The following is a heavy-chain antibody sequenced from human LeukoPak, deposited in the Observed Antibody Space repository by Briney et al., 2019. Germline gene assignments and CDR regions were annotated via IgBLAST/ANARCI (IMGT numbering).Heavy chain of an antibody. CDR1: GFTFSSYW. CDR3: TTDYFPRFVPAAIFDY. J-gene: IGHJ4*02. CDR2: INSDGSST. D-gene: IGHD2-2*01. Sequence: GGSLRLSCAASGFTFSSYWMHWVRQAPGKGLVWVSHINSDGSSTTYADSVKGRFTISRDNAKNTLYLQMNSLRAEDTAVYYCTTDYFPRFVPAAIFDYWGQGTLVTVSS. V-gene: IGHV3-74*01.